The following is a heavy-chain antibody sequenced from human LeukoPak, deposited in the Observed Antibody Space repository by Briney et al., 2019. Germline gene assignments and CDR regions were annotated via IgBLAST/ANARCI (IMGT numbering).Heavy chain of an antibody. V-gene: IGHV3-9*01. CDR1: GFTFDDYA. CDR3: AKDWKRYSSSWYTLDY. CDR2: ISWNSGSI. Sequence: GGSLRLSCAASGFTFDDYAMHWVRQAPGKGLEWVSGISWNSGSIGYADSVKGRFTISRDNAKNSLYLQMNSLRAEDTALYYCAKDWKRYSSSWYTLDYWGQGTLVTVSS. J-gene: IGHJ4*02. D-gene: IGHD6-13*01.